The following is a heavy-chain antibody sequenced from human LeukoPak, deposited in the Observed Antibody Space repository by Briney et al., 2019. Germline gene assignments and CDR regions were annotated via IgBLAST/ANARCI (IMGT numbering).Heavy chain of an antibody. D-gene: IGHD6-6*01. CDR3: ANTHCDSSPIVWNF. Sequence: GRSLRLSCAASGFTFSDYAMHWVRQAPGKGLEWVAVISKDGSDKYYPGSVRGRFTISRDNSKNTIYLQMDSLRAEDTAVYYCANTHCDSSPIVWNFWGQGTLVTVSS. CDR2: ISKDGSDK. V-gene: IGHV3-30-3*01. CDR1: GFTFSDYA. J-gene: IGHJ4*02.